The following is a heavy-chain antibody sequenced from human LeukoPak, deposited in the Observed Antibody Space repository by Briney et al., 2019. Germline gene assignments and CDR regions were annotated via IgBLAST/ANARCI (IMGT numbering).Heavy chain of an antibody. V-gene: IGHV4-34*01. CDR3: ARHRRITMLAVVTYSHYYSLDV. Sequence: GSLRLSCAASGFTFSGYEVNWVRQPPGKGLEWIGEINHSGSTNYNPSLKSRVTISVDTSKNQFSLKLSSVTAADTAVYYCARHRRITMLAVVTYSHYYSLDVWGKGTTVTISS. CDR2: INHSGST. CDR1: GFTFSGYE. J-gene: IGHJ6*03. D-gene: IGHD3-22*01.